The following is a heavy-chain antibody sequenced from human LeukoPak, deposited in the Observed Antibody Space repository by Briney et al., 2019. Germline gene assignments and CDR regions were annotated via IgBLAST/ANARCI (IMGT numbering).Heavy chain of an antibody. CDR3: ARELWTTHSDY. CDR2: IYSGGST. J-gene: IGHJ4*02. D-gene: IGHD1-1*01. CDR1: GFTVSSNY. V-gene: IGHV3-66*01. Sequence: PGGSLRLPCAASGFTVSSNYMSWVRQAPGKGLEWVSVIYSGGSTYYADSVKGRFTIPRDNSKNTLYLQMNNLRAEDTAVYYCARELWTTHSDYWGQGTLVTVSS.